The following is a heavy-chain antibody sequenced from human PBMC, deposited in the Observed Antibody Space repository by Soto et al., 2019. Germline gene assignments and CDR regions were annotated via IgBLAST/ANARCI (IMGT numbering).Heavy chain of an antibody. J-gene: IGHJ6*02. D-gene: IGHD6-13*01. CDR3: AREPPRIAAADYSGMDV. CDR1: GGTFSSYP. CDR2: IIPIFGTA. V-gene: IGHV1-69*13. Sequence: ASVKVSCKASGGTFSSYPISWVRQAPGQGLEWMGGIIPIFGTANYAQKFQGRVTITADESTSTAYMELGSLRSEDTAVYYCAREPPRIAAADYSGMDVWGQGTTVTVSS.